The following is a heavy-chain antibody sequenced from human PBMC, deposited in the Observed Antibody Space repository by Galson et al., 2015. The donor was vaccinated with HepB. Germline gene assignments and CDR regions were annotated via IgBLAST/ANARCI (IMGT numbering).Heavy chain of an antibody. V-gene: IGHV4-59*01. Sequence: QVQLQESGPGLVKPSETLSLTCTVSGGSISSYYWSWIRQPPGKGLEWIGYIYYSGSTNYNPSLKSRVTISVDTSKNQFSLKLSSVTAADTAVYYCARVSWSYSSFFDYWGQGTLVTVSS. CDR2: IYYSGST. D-gene: IGHD1-26*01. J-gene: IGHJ4*02. CDR3: ARVSWSYSSFFDY. CDR1: GGSISSYY.